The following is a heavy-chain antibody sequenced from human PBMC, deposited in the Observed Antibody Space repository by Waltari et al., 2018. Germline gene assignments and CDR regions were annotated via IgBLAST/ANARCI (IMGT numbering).Heavy chain of an antibody. CDR3: ARQSKYCSGGSCYLDV. J-gene: IGHJ6*03. D-gene: IGHD2-15*01. CDR1: GFSLSNARMG. V-gene: IGHV2-26*01. Sequence: QVTLKESGPVLVKPTETLTLTCTVSGFSLSNARMGVSWIRQPPGKALEWLAHIFSNDEKSYSTSLKSRLTISKDTSKSQVVLTMTNMDPMDTATYYCARQSKYCSGGSCYLDVWGKGTTVTVSS. CDR2: IFSNDEK.